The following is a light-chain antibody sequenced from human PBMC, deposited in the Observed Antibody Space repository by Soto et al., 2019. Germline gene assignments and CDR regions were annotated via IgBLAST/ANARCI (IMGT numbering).Light chain of an antibody. Sequence: EIVLTQSPGTLSLSPGERATLSCRASQSLSSTYLAWYQQKPGQAPRLLIYGASSTATGIPDRFCGSGSGTAFTLTIRRLEPEDFPVYYCQQYGSTPVTFGGGTRVEIK. CDR1: QSLSSTY. CDR3: QQYGSTPVT. V-gene: IGKV3-20*01. CDR2: GAS. J-gene: IGKJ4*01.